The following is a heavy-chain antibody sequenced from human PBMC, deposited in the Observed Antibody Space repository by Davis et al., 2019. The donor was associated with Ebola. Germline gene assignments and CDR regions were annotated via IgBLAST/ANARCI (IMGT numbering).Heavy chain of an antibody. V-gene: IGHV4-59*01. CDR2: IYYSGST. CDR1: GRSISSYY. J-gene: IGHJ5*02. CDR3: ARAQTTVVTGWFDP. Sequence: MPSETLSLTCTVSGRSISSYYWSWIRQPPGKGLEWIGYIYYSGSTNYNPSLKSRVTISVDTSKNQFSLKLSSVTAADTAVYYCARAQTTVVTGWFDPWGQGTLVTVSS. D-gene: IGHD4-23*01.